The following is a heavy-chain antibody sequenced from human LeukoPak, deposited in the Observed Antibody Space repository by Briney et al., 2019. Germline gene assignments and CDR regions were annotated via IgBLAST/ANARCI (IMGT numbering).Heavy chain of an antibody. V-gene: IGHV4-39*07. Sequence: SETLSLTCTVSGGSINNNIYHWGWVRQPPGKGLDWIASIYHSGTSHYNPSLKSRVTISVDTSKNQFSLKLSSVTAADTAVYYCARGHDIVVVPAASWFDPWGQGTLVTVSS. CDR2: IYHSGTS. CDR1: GGSINNNIYH. J-gene: IGHJ5*02. D-gene: IGHD2-2*01. CDR3: ARGHDIVVVPAASWFDP.